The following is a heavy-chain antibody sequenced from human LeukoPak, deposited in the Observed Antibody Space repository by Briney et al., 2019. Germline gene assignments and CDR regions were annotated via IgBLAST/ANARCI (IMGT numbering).Heavy chain of an antibody. V-gene: IGHV3-64D*09. D-gene: IGHD2-8*01. J-gene: IGHJ3*02. CDR3: VKDSSRRGHCTNGVCYPPDAFDI. Sequence: GGSLRLSCAGSGFTFSSYAMHWVRQAPGKGLEYVSAISSNGGSTYYADSVKGRFTISRDNSKNTLYLQMSSLRAEDTAVYYCVKDSSRRGHCTNGVCYPPDAFDIWGQGTMVTVSS. CDR2: ISSNGGST. CDR1: GFTFSSYA.